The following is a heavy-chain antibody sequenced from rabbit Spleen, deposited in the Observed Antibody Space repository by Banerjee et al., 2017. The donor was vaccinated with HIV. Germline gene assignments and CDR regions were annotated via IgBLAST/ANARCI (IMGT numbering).Heavy chain of an antibody. CDR2: IDSGSSGFT. CDR3: ARDTSSSFSSYGMDL. V-gene: IGHV1S40*01. CDR1: GFSFSSSYW. Sequence: QSLEESGGDLVKPGASLTLTCTASGFSFSSSYWICWVRQAPGKGPEWIACIDSGSSGFTYYATWAIGRFTCSKPSSTTVTLQMTRLTAADTATYFCARDTSSSFSSYGMDLWGPGTLVTVS. D-gene: IGHD1-1*01. J-gene: IGHJ6*01.